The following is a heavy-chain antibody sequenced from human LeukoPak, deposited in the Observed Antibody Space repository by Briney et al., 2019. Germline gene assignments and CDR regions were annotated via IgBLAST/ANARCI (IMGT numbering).Heavy chain of an antibody. Sequence: ASVKVSCKASGYTFSSYGITWVRQAPGQGLEWMGWISAYNGNTNFAQKLQGRVTMTTDTSTSTAYMELRGLRSDDTAVYYCARVVTLTGRCFDYWGQGTLVTVSS. CDR3: ARVVTLTGRCFDY. CDR2: ISAYNGNT. D-gene: IGHD3-9*01. V-gene: IGHV1-18*01. J-gene: IGHJ4*02. CDR1: GYTFSSYG.